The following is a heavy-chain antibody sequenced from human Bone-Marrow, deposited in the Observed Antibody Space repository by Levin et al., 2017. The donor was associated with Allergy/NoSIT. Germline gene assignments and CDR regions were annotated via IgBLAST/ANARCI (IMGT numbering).Heavy chain of an antibody. Sequence: SETLSLTCSLSGPSITTFYWTWIRQPPGKGLEWIGHVFHTGSTNYSPSLKSRVTMSLDTSKNQLSLKLTSVTAADTAVYFCARSRSCDSTTCYDDYNYLAPWGQGAPVIVSS. CDR3: ARSRSCDSTTCYDDYNYLAP. CDR1: GPSITTFY. CDR2: VFHTGST. J-gene: IGHJ5*02. D-gene: IGHD2-2*01. V-gene: IGHV4-59*01.